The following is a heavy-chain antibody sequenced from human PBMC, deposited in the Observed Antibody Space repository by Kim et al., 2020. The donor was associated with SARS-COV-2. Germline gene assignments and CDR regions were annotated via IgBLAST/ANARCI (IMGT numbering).Heavy chain of an antibody. V-gene: IGHV3-30*07. D-gene: IGHD3-10*01. CDR3: AREDYYGSGSGTMDV. Sequence: DPVKGRFTISRDNSKNTLYLQMNSLRAEDTAVYYCAREDYYGSGSGTMDVWGKGTTVTVSS. J-gene: IGHJ6*03.